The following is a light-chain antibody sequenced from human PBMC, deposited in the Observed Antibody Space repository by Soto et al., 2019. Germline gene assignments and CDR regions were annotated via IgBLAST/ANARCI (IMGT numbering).Light chain of an antibody. J-gene: IGKJ4*01. CDR1: QGISSW. CDR2: AAS. CDR3: QQANSCPPA. Sequence: DIQMPQSPSSVSASVGDRVTITCRATQGISSWLAWYQQKPGKAPKLLIYAASSLQSGVLSRFCGSGSWTDFTLTTSSLQPEDFATYYCQQANSCPPAFGRGTKVEIK. V-gene: IGKV1-12*01.